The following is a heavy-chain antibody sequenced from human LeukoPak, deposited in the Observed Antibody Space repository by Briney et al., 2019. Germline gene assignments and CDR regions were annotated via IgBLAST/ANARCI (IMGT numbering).Heavy chain of an antibody. V-gene: IGHV1-69*01. J-gene: IGHJ4*02. CDR3: ARGMYRNGSGSYYHFDY. D-gene: IGHD3-10*01. Sequence: SVKVSCKASGGTFSSYAISWVRQAPGQGLEWMGGIIPIFGTANYAQKFQGRVTITADESTSTAYMELSSLRSEDTAVHYCARGMYRNGSGSYYHFDYWGQGTLVTVSS. CDR1: GGTFSSYA. CDR2: IIPIFGTA.